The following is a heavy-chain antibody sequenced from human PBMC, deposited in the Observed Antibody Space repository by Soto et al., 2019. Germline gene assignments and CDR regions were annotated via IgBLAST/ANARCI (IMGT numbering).Heavy chain of an antibody. D-gene: IGHD2-2*02. CDR3: AKQPTVTTAISWIRDYYYYMDV. CDR1: GLTFSSYA. J-gene: IGHJ6*03. V-gene: IGHV3-23*01. Sequence: PGGSLRLSCAASGLTFSSYAMSWVRQAPGKGLEWVSGISGGGGSTYYADSVKGRFTISRDNSMNTLYLQMNSLRGEDTAVYYCAKQPTVTTAISWIRDYYYYMDVWGKGTTVTVSS. CDR2: ISGGGGST.